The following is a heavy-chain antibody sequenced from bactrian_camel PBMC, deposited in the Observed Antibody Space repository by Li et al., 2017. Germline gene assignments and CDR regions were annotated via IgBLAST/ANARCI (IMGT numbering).Heavy chain of an antibody. Sequence: HVQLVESGGGSVQAGGSLTLSCGTSVSTYNTNSMGWFRQAPGKEREAVACIYTGPYTNRGSTAYAASVKGRFTIYQDNAQNTVHLQMTELKPEDTAMYYCAASAEIWRFFVPAESTYWGQGTQVTVS. CDR1: VSTYNTNS. CDR3: AASAEIWRFFVPAESTY. D-gene: IGHD1*01. CDR2: IYTGPYTNRGST. J-gene: IGHJ4*01. V-gene: IGHV3S54*01.